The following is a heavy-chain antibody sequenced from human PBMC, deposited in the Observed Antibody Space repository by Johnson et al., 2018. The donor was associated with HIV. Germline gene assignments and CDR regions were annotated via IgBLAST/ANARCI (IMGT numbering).Heavy chain of an antibody. D-gene: IGHD4-17*01. CDR1: GFTFSSYA. CDR2: ISSSGSTI. Sequence: QVQLVESGGGLVKPGGSLRLSCAASGFTFSSYAMSWVRQAPGKGLEWVSYISSSGSTIYYADSVKGRFTISRDISKNTLYLQMNSLRAEDTALYYCARDEGPYGDHDAFDIWGQGTMVTVSS. CDR3: ARDEGPYGDHDAFDI. J-gene: IGHJ3*02. V-gene: IGHV3-11*01.